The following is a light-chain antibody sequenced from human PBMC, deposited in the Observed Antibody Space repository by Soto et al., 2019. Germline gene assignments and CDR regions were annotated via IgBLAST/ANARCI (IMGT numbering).Light chain of an antibody. Sequence: QSVLTQPPSASGSPGQSVTISCTGTSSDVGGYNYVSWYQQHPGKAPKFIIYEVSKRPSGVPDRFSGSKSGNTASLTVSGLQAEDEADYYCSSYAGRNSWVFGGGTQLTVL. CDR3: SSYAGRNSWV. CDR1: SSDVGGYNY. CDR2: EVS. V-gene: IGLV2-8*01. J-gene: IGLJ3*02.